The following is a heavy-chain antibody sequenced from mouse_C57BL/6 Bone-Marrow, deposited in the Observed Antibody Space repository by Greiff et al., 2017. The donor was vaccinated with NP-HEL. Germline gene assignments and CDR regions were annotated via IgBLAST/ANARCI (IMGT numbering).Heavy chain of an antibody. Sequence: EVKLVESGGGLVQPGGSLSLSCAASGFTFTDYYMRWVRQPPGKALAWLGFIRNKANGYTTEYSASVKGRFPISSDNSQSILYLQMNALRAEDSATYYCARYGTTVLVDAMDYWGLGTSVTVSS. V-gene: IGHV7-3*01. D-gene: IGHD1-1*01. CDR1: GFTFTDYY. J-gene: IGHJ4*01. CDR3: ARYGTTVLVDAMDY. CDR2: IRNKANGYTT.